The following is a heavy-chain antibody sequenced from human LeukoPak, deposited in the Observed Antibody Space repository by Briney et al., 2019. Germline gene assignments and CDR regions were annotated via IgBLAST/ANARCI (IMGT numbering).Heavy chain of an antibody. CDR3: AGYGNYWDWYFDL. V-gene: IGHV4-59*01. Sequence: SETLSLTCTVSGGSISSYYWSWIRQPPGKGLEWIGYIYYSGSTNYNPSLKSRVTISIDTSKNQISLRLTSVTAADTAVYYCAGYGNYWDWYFDLWGRGTLVTVSS. CDR2: IYYSGST. D-gene: IGHD4-11*01. CDR1: GGSISSYY. J-gene: IGHJ2*01.